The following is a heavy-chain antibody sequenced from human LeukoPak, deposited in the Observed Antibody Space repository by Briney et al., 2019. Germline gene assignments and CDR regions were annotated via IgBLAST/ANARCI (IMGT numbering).Heavy chain of an antibody. D-gene: IGHD5-18*01. J-gene: IGHJ6*03. Sequence: PSETLSLTCTVSGGPISSYYWSWIRQPPGKGLEWIGYIYYSGSTNYNPSLKSRVTIPVDTAKNPFFLKLSSVSAADTAVYYCARTTEGGYTYDYFYYYSMDVWGKGNSVTISS. CDR2: IYYSGST. CDR1: GGPISSYY. CDR3: ARTTEGGYTYDYFYYYSMDV. V-gene: IGHV4-59*01.